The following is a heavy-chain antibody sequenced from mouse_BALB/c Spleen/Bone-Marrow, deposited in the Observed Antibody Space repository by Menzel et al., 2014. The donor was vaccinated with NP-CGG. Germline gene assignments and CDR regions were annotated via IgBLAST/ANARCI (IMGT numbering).Heavy chain of an antibody. CDR1: GFTFSSYG. V-gene: IGHV5-6-3*01. J-gene: IGHJ1*01. CDR2: INNNGGST. CDR3: ARVYGWYFDV. D-gene: IGHD1-1*01. Sequence: EVKLMESGGGLVQPGGSLKLSCAASGFTFSSYGMSWVRQTPDKRLELVATINNNGGSTYYPDSVKGQSTISRDNAKNTLYLQMSSLKSEDTAMYYCARVYGWYFDVWGAGTTVTVSS.